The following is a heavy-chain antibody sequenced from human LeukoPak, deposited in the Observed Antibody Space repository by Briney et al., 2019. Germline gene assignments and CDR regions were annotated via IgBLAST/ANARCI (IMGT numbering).Heavy chain of an antibody. CDR3: ARGGYDYVWGSYPFK. CDR1: GVSFSGYY. D-gene: IGHD3-16*02. V-gene: IGHV4-34*01. J-gene: IGHJ4*02. CDR2: INHSGST. Sequence: SETLSLTCAVYGVSFSGYYWSWIRQPPGKGLEWIGEINHSGSTNYNPSLKSRVTISVDTSKNHLSLKLSSVTAADTAVYYCARGGYDYVWGSYPFKWGQGTLVTVSS.